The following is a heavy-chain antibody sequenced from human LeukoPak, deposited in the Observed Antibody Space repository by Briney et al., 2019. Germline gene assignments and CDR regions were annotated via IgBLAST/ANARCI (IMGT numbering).Heavy chain of an antibody. J-gene: IGHJ4*02. CDR1: GDSISSYY. Sequence: SETLSLTCSVSGDSISSYYWSWIRQPPGKGLEWIGFIYYSGSTNYNPSLKSRVITSVDTSKNQFSLKLSSVTAADTAVYYCARGEYYFDYWGQGTLVTVSS. CDR2: IYYSGST. D-gene: IGHD3-10*01. V-gene: IGHV4-59*01. CDR3: ARGEYYFDY.